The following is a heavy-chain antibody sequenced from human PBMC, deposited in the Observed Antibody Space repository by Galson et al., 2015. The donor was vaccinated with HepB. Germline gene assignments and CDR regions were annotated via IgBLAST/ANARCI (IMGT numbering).Heavy chain of an antibody. D-gene: IGHD1-26*01. V-gene: IGHV1-69*13. CDR1: GGTFSSYA. CDR3: ARGPGQVNPGS. CDR2: IIPIFGTA. J-gene: IGHJ4*02. Sequence: SVKVSCKASGGTFSSYAINWVRQAPGQGLEWMGGIIPIFGTANYAQKFRGRVTITADESTSTAYMELSSLRSEDTAVYYCARGPGQVNPGSWGQGTLVTVSS.